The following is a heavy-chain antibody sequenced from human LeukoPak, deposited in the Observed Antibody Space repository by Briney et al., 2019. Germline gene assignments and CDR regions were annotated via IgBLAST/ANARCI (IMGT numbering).Heavy chain of an antibody. CDR3: ARVVPAATPRAYYYYMDV. Sequence: SETLSLTCTVSGGSISSYYWSWIRQPAGKGLEWIGRIYTSGSTNYNPSLKSRVTMSVDTSKNQFSLKLSSVTAADTAVYYCARVVPAATPRAYYYYMDVWGKGTTVTVSS. V-gene: IGHV4-4*07. D-gene: IGHD2-2*01. CDR1: GGSISSYY. J-gene: IGHJ6*03. CDR2: IYTSGST.